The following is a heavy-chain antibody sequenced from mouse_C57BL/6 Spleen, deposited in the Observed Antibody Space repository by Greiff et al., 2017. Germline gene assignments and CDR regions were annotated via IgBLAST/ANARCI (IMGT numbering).Heavy chain of an antibody. Sequence: VQLQQSGAELVRPGASVKLSCTASGFNIKDDYMHWVKQRPEQGLEWIGWIDPENGDTEYASQFQGKATITADTSSNTAYLQLSSLTSEDTAVYYCTTLGLKTWFAYWGQGTLVTVSA. CDR3: TTLGLKTWFAY. J-gene: IGHJ3*01. CDR1: GFNIKDDY. D-gene: IGHD1-3*01. CDR2: IDPENGDT. V-gene: IGHV14-4*01.